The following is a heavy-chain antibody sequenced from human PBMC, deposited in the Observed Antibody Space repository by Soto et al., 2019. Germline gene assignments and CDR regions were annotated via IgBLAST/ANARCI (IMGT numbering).Heavy chain of an antibody. CDR3: ARDYXSGGSCYSESYYYGMDV. Sequence: GGSLRLSCAVSGFTFSSYGMHWVRQAPGKGLEWVAVIWYDGSNKYYADSVKGRFTISRDNSKNTLFLQMTSLRDEDTALYYCARDYXSGGSCYSESYYYGMDVWGLGTTVTVSS. J-gene: IGHJ6*02. CDR1: GFTFSSYG. D-gene: IGHD2-15*01. V-gene: IGHV3-33*01. CDR2: IWYDGSNK.